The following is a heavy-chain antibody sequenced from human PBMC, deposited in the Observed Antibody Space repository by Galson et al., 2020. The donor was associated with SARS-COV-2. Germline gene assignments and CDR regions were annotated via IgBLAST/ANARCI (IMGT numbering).Heavy chain of an antibody. J-gene: IGHJ4*02. CDR2: INPSGGGT. Sequence: ASVKVSCKASGYTFTSYYIQWVRQATGQGLEWMGIINPSGGGTTYAQKFQNRVTMTRDTSTSTVYMELSSLRSEDTAVYYCARDSQGGNDYYYLLFWGQGTRVTVSS. V-gene: IGHV1-46*01. CDR3: ARDSQGGNDYYYLLF. CDR1: GYTFTSYY. D-gene: IGHD2-21*02.